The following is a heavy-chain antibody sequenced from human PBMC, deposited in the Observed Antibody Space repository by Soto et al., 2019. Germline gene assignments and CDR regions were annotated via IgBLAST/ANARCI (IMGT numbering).Heavy chain of an antibody. V-gene: IGHV3-66*01. CDR3: VRDGLDCSDGRCFGIPMDV. D-gene: IGHD2-15*01. CDR1: GFTVSSKY. J-gene: IGHJ6*03. CDR2: LDNVGRT. Sequence: EVQLVESGGGLVQPGGSLRLSCAASGFTVSSKYMTWVRQAPGRGLEWVSLLDNVGRTSHADSVKGRFTISRDNSENTLYLQMNSLRDEDTAVYYCVRDGLDCSDGRCFGIPMDVWGKGTTVTVSS.